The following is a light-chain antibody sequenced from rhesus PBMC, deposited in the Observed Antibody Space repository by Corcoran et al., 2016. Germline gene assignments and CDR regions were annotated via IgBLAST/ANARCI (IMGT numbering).Light chain of an antibody. Sequence: DIQMTQSPSSLSASGGDTVTITCRASQGISNYFAWYQQKPGKPPKPLIYYASNLESGVPSRFSGSGSGTYFTLTISSLQPEDFAIYYCQQHNSSPPTFGQGTKVEIK. CDR1: QGISNY. V-gene: IGKV1S14*01. J-gene: IGKJ1*01. CDR2: YAS. CDR3: QQHNSSPPT.